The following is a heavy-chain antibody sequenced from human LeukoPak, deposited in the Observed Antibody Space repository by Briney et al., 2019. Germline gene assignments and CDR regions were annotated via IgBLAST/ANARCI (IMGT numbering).Heavy chain of an antibody. Sequence: GGSLRLSCAASGFTFSSYAMSWVRQAPGKGLEWVSAISGSGGSTYYADSVKGRFTISRDNSKNTLYLQMNSQRAEDTAVYYCAKALGDYVWGSQTRVFDYWGQGTLVTVSS. CDR2: ISGSGGST. D-gene: IGHD3-16*01. V-gene: IGHV3-23*01. CDR3: AKALGDYVWGSQTRVFDY. CDR1: GFTFSSYA. J-gene: IGHJ4*02.